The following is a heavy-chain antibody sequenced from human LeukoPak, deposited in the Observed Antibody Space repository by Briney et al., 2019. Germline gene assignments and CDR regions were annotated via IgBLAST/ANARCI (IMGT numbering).Heavy chain of an antibody. Sequence: GESLKISCKGSGYSFTSYWIGRVRHMPGKGLEWMGIIYPGDSDTRYSPSFQGQVTISADKSISTAYLQWSSLKASDTAMYYCARHSLGYCSSTSCYRGFDYWGQGTLVTVSS. CDR2: IYPGDSDT. D-gene: IGHD2-2*02. CDR1: GYSFTSYW. CDR3: ARHSLGYCSSTSCYRGFDY. V-gene: IGHV5-51*01. J-gene: IGHJ4*02.